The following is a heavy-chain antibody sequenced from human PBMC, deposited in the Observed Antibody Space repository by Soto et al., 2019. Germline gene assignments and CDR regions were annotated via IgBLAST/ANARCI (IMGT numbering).Heavy chain of an antibody. Sequence: QITLKESGPTLVKPTQTLTLTCTFSGFSLFTSGVGVGWIRQPPGKALEWLALIYWDDDKRYSPSLKSRLTITKDPSKNQVALTMTNMDPVDTATYYCARHMPYCSGGTCYGGPFDYWGQGTLVTVSS. CDR3: ARHMPYCSGGTCYGGPFDY. V-gene: IGHV2-5*02. CDR2: IYWDDDK. D-gene: IGHD2-15*01. J-gene: IGHJ4*02. CDR1: GFSLFTSGVG.